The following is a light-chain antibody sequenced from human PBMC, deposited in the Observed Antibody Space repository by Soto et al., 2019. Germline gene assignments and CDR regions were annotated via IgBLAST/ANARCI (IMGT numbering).Light chain of an antibody. V-gene: IGKV1-39*01. CDR1: QSISSY. CDR2: AAS. J-gene: IGKJ1*01. Sequence: DIQMTQSPSSLSASVGDSVSIACRASQSISSYLNWYQQKPGKAPKFLIFAASSLQSWVPSRFSGSGSGTDFTLTISSLQPEDFATYYCQQSYSSPWTFGQGTKVDIK. CDR3: QQSYSSPWT.